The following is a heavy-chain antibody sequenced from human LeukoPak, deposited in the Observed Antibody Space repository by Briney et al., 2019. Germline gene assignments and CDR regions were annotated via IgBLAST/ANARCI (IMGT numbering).Heavy chain of an antibody. CDR2: ISVYNGNT. Sequence: ASVKVSCKASGYTLSNYDISWVRQAPGQGLEWMGWISVYNGNTNYAQKFQGRVTMTTDTSTSTAYMELRSLRSDDTAMYYCARYYSGWYYFDYWGQGTLVTVSS. CDR1: GYTLSNYD. D-gene: IGHD6-19*01. CDR3: ARYYSGWYYFDY. V-gene: IGHV1-18*01. J-gene: IGHJ4*02.